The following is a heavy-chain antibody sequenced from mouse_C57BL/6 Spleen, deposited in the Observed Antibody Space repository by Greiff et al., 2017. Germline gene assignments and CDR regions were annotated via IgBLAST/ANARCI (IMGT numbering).Heavy chain of an antibody. D-gene: IGHD2-3*01. CDR2: IYPGSGST. V-gene: IGHV1-55*01. CDR3: ARDGYYVVWFGY. CDR1: GYTFTSYW. Sequence: QVQLQQPGAELVKPGASVKMSCKASGYTFTSYWITWVKQRPGQGLEWIGDIYPGSGSTNYNEKFKGKATLTVDTSSSTAYMQRSSLTSEDSAVYYCARDGYYVVWFGYWGQGTLVTVSA. J-gene: IGHJ3*01.